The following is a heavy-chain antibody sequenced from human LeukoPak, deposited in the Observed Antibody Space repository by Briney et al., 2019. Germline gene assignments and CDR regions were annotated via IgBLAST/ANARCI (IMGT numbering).Heavy chain of an antibody. V-gene: IGHV3-49*04. CDR3: TATYYYGSGTYRYFDY. CDR2: IRSKAYGETT. CDR1: GFSFGDYA. Sequence: GGSLRLFCTASGFSFGDYAMSWVRQVPGKGLEWLGLIRSKAYGETTEYAASVKNRFTISRDDSKSIAYLQMNSLKTEDTAVYSCTATYYYGSGTYRYFDYWGQGTLVTVSS. D-gene: IGHD3-10*01. J-gene: IGHJ4*02.